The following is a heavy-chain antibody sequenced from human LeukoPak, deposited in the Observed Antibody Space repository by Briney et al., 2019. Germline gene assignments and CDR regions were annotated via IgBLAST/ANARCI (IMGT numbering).Heavy chain of an antibody. CDR2: INPSSGGT. J-gene: IGHJ3*02. CDR3: AREYFDSSGSAFDI. Sequence: ASVKVSCKASGYTFTSYYMHWVRQAPGQGLEWMGWINPSSGGTKYAQTFQGRVTMARDTSISTAYMELNRLGSDDTAVYYCAREYFDSSGSAFDIWGQGTMVTVSS. D-gene: IGHD3-22*01. V-gene: IGHV1-2*02. CDR1: GYTFTSYY.